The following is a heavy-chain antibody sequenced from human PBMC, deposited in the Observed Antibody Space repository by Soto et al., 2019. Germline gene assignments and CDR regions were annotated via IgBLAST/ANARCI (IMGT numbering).Heavy chain of an antibody. J-gene: IGHJ4*02. Sequence: QLQLQESGPGLVKPSETLSLTCTVSGGSISSSSYYWGWIRQPPGKGLEWIGSISYSGSTYYNPSLNSRVTISVDTSRNQFSLKLTSVTAADTAVYYCARRMYNWNYFDYWGQGTLVTVSS. CDR3: ARRMYNWNYFDY. V-gene: IGHV4-39*01. CDR1: GGSISSSSYY. CDR2: ISYSGST. D-gene: IGHD1-20*01.